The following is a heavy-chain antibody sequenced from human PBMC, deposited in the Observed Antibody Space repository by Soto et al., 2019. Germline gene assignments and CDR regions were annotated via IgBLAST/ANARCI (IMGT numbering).Heavy chain of an antibody. CDR3: SYYDSSRYYRSTKLFDY. Sequence: GGSLRLSCAASGLTFSSYAMSWVRQAPGKGLEWVSAISGSGGSTYYADSVKGRFTISRDNSKNTLYLQMNSLRAEDTAVYYCSYYDSSRYYRSTKLFDYWGQGTLVTVSS. D-gene: IGHD3-22*01. CDR2: ISGSGGST. CDR1: GLTFSSYA. V-gene: IGHV3-23*01. J-gene: IGHJ4*02.